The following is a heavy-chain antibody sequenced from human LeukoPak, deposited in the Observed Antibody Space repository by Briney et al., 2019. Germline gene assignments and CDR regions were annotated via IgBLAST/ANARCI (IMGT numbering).Heavy chain of an antibody. J-gene: IGHJ4*02. CDR2: LSYGGGT. Sequence: PSETLSLTCTVSGGSVSSSSYYWGWVRQPPGKGLEWIGSLSYGGGTHYTPSFKSRVTISVETSKNQFSLTLNSMTATDTAVYYCARRSYGGSGYYYVDYWGQGTLVTVSS. CDR1: GGSVSSSSYY. D-gene: IGHD3-22*01. V-gene: IGHV4-39*01. CDR3: ARRSYGGSGYYYVDY.